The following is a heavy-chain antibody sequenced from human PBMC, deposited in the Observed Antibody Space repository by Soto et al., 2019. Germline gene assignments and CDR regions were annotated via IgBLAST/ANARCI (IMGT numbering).Heavy chain of an antibody. CDR2: LSAYNGNT. CDR3: ARGNGDYVET. V-gene: IGHV1-18*01. CDR1: GYTFTSYG. D-gene: IGHD4-17*01. Sequence: QVQLVQSGAEVKKPGASVKVSCKASGYTFTSYGISWVRQAPGKGREWMGWLSAYNGNTNYAHKLQGRVTMTTDTATSTAYIEPRSLRSDDTAVDYCARGNGDYVETWGQGTLVTVSS. J-gene: IGHJ4*02.